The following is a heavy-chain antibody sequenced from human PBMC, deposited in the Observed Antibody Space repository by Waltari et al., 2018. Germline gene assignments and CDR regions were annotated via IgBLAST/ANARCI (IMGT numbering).Heavy chain of an antibody. D-gene: IGHD5-18*01. Sequence: QVQLVQSGSELKKPGASVRVSCKASGYTFLSYVMNWMRQAPGQGLEWMGWINTNTGNPTYAQGFTGRFVFSLDTSVSTAYLQISSLKAEDTAVYYCASPSDTAMGLGGMDVWGQGTTVTVSS. V-gene: IGHV7-4-1*02. CDR2: INTNTGNP. CDR1: GYTFLSYV. CDR3: ASPSDTAMGLGGMDV. J-gene: IGHJ6*02.